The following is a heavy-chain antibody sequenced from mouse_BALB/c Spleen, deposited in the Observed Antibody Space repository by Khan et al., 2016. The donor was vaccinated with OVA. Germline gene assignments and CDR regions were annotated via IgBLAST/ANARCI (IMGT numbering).Heavy chain of an antibody. V-gene: IGHV2-6-1*01. CDR3: ARQPYYHYNIMDY. J-gene: IGHJ4*01. D-gene: IGHD2-4*01. CDR1: GFSLTNYG. CDR2: IWSDGST. Sequence: VKLLESGPGLVAPSQSLSITCTISGFSLTNYGVHWVRQPPGKGLEWLVVIWSDGSTTYNSALKSRLTISKDNSKSQVFLKMNSIQTDDTAMYFCARQPYYHYNIMDYWGQGTSVTVSS.